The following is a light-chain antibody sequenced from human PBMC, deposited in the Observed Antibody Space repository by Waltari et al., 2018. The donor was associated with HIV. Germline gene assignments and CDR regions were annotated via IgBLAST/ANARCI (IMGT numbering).Light chain of an antibody. Sequence: EIVMTQSPATLSVFPGERATFSCRASQSVSSNLAWYQQKPGQAPRLLIFGASTRATGIPARFSGSGSGTEFTLTISSLQSEDFAVYYCHHYNNWPPYTFGQGTKLEIK. V-gene: IGKV3-15*01. J-gene: IGKJ2*01. CDR2: GAS. CDR1: QSVSSN. CDR3: HHYNNWPPYT.